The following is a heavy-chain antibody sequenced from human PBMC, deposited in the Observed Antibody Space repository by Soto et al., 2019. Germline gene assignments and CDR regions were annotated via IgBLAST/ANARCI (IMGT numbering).Heavy chain of an antibody. V-gene: IGHV3-23*01. Sequence: EVQLLESGGGLVQPGGSLRLSCAASGFTFSSYAMSWVRQAPGKGLEWVSAISGSGGSTYYSDSVKGRFTISRDNSKNTLYLQMNSLRAEDTAVYYCAKDDDIVVVPADSPFYYWGQGTLVTVSS. J-gene: IGHJ4*02. CDR2: ISGSGGST. CDR3: AKDDDIVVVPADSPFYY. D-gene: IGHD2-2*01. CDR1: GFTFSSYA.